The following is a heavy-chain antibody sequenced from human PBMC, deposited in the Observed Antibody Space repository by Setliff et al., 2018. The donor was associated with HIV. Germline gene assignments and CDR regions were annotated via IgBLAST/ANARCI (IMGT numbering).Heavy chain of an antibody. CDR2: INSDGSST. CDR3: TKKGPKGQWLVDLYFDS. J-gene: IGHJ4*02. V-gene: IGHV3-74*01. Sequence: GGSLRLSCAASGFTFSSYWMHWVRQAPGKGLVWVSRINSDGSSTSYADSVKGRFTISRDNAKDTLYLHMNSLRADDTAVYYCTKKGPKGQWLVDLYFDSWGQGTLVTVSS. D-gene: IGHD6-19*01. CDR1: GFTFSSYW.